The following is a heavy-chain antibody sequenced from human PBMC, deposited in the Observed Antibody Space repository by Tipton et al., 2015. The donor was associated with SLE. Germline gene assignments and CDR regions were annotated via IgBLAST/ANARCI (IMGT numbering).Heavy chain of an antibody. J-gene: IGHJ4*02. V-gene: IGHV4-34*01. CDR2: IHHSGST. CDR1: GESFSGYY. D-gene: IGHD1-26*01. Sequence: TLSLTCAVYGESFSGYYWSWIRQPPGKGLQWIGEIHHSGSTNYNPSLKSRVTISVDASKKQFSLTMTSLTVADTAVYYCARSWSGRREFDYWGPGTLVTVSS. CDR3: ARSWSGRREFDY.